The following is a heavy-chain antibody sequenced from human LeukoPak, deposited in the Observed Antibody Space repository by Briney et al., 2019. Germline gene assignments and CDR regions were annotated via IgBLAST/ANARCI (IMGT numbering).Heavy chain of an antibody. J-gene: IGHJ4*02. CDR3: ARDLSFGSLDF. D-gene: IGHD1-26*01. V-gene: IGHV3-33*01. CDR2: MWYDGSKE. CDR1: GFTLSSHG. Sequence: GGSLRLSCAASGFTLSSHGMHWVRQAPGKGLEWVAGMWYDGSKEDYADSVKGRFTISRDMSKNTLNLQMNSLRIEDTAMFYCARDLSFGSLDFRGQGTLVTVSS.